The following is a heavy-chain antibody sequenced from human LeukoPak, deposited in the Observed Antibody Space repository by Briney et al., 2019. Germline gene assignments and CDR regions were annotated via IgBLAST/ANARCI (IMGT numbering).Heavy chain of an antibody. Sequence: PSETLSLTCTVSGGSISSSSYYWGWIRQPPGKGLEWIGSIYYSGSAYYNPSLKSRVTISVDPSKNQFSLKLSSVTAADTAVYYCASSIPKLAAAGTGLFDYWGQGTLVTVSS. J-gene: IGHJ4*02. CDR3: ASSIPKLAAAGTGLFDY. D-gene: IGHD6-13*01. CDR1: GGSISSSSYY. V-gene: IGHV4-39*01. CDR2: IYYSGSA.